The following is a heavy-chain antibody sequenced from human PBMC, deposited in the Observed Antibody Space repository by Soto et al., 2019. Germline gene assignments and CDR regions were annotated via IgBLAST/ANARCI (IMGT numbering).Heavy chain of an antibody. V-gene: IGHV5-51*01. CDR2: IYPGDSDT. J-gene: IGHJ6*02. CDR3: AGPGIAVAGTGGDYYYGMDV. Sequence: GESLKISCKGSGYSFTSYWIGWVRQMPGKGLEWMGIIYPGDSDTRYSPSFQGQVTISADKSIGTAYLQWSSLKASDTAMYYCAGPGIAVAGTGGDYYYGMDVWGQGTTVTV. CDR1: GYSFTSYW. D-gene: IGHD6-19*01.